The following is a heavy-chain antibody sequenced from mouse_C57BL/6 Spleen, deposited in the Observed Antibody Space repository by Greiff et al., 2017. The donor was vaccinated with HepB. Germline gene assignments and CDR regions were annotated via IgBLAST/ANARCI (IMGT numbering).Heavy chain of an antibody. V-gene: IGHV2-2*01. CDR3: ARRMMDYRDD. CDR2: IWSGGST. Sequence: VKLMESGPGLVQPSQSLSITCTVSGFSLTSYGVHWVRQSPGKGLEWLGVIWSGGSTDYNAAFISRLSISKDNSKSQVFFKMNSLQAEDTAIYYWARRMMDYRDDWGQGTTLTVSS. CDR1: GFSLTSYG. D-gene: IGHD2-3*01. J-gene: IGHJ2*01.